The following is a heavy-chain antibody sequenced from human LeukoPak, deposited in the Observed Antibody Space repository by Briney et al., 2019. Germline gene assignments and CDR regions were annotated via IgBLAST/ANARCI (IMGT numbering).Heavy chain of an antibody. Sequence: GGSLRLSCAASGFTFSSYSMNWVRQAPGKGLEWVSSISSSSSYIYYADSVKGRFTISRDNAKNSLYLQMNSLRAEDTAVYYCARDYIGNYYDSSGYYRYYFDYWGQGTLVTVSS. V-gene: IGHV3-21*01. J-gene: IGHJ4*02. CDR3: ARDYIGNYYDSSGYYRYYFDY. D-gene: IGHD3-22*01. CDR2: ISSSSSYI. CDR1: GFTFSSYS.